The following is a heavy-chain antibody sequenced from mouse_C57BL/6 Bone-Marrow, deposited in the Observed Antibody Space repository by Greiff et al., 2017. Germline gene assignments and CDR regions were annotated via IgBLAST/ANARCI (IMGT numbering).Heavy chain of an antibody. V-gene: IGHV1-22*01. CDR1: GYTFTDYN. CDR3: ARIITTVPHFDY. D-gene: IGHD1-1*01. CDR2: INPNNGGT. J-gene: IGHJ2*01. Sequence: EVQLQQSGPELVKPGASVKMSCKASGYTFTDYNMHWVKQSHGKSLEWIGYINPNNGGTSYNQKFKGKATLTVNKSSSTAYMELRSLTSEDSAVYYCARIITTVPHFDYWGQGTTLTVSS.